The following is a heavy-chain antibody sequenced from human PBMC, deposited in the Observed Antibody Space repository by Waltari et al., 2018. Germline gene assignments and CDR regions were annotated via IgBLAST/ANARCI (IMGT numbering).Heavy chain of an antibody. CDR2: ISWNSGSI. Sequence: EVQLVESGGGLVQPGRSLRLSCAASGFTFDDYAMHWVRQAPGKGLEWVSGISWNSGSIGYADSVKGRFTISRDNAKNSLYLQMNSLRAEDTALYYCARDPRRWGGGWYSKDAFDIWGQGTMVTVSS. J-gene: IGHJ3*02. CDR1: GFTFDDYA. V-gene: IGHV3-9*01. CDR3: ARDPRRWGGGWYSKDAFDI. D-gene: IGHD6-19*01.